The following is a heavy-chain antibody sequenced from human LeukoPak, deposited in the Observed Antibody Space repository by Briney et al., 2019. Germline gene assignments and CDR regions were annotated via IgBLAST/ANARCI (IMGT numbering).Heavy chain of an antibody. CDR2: IDHIGRT. Sequence: SETLSLTCAVYSGTFSGYQWTRIRQPPGKGLEWIGQIDHIGRTNHNPSLKGRVTISVDTSKNQFSLMLSSVTAADTAVYYCARVGATISWGQGTQVTVSS. D-gene: IGHD1-26*01. J-gene: IGHJ5*02. CDR3: ARVGATIS. V-gene: IGHV4-34*01. CDR1: SGTFSGYQ.